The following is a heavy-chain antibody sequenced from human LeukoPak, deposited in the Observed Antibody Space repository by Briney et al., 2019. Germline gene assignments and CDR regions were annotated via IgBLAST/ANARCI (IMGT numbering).Heavy chain of an antibody. CDR1: GFTFSSYE. CDR3: ARIPLCGGDCYSDY. D-gene: IGHD2-21*02. Sequence: GGSLRLSCAASGFTFSSYEMNWVRQAPGKGLEWVSYISSSGSTIYYADSVKGRFTISSDNAKNSLYLQMNSLRAEDTAVYYCARIPLCGGDCYSDYWGQGTLVTVSS. V-gene: IGHV3-48*03. J-gene: IGHJ4*02. CDR2: ISSSGSTI.